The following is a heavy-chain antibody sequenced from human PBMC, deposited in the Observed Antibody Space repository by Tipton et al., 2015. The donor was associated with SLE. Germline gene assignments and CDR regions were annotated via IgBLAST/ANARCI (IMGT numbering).Heavy chain of an antibody. CDR2: IYYGGNT. J-gene: IGHJ2*01. V-gene: IGHV4-4*02. D-gene: IGHD3-3*01. Sequence: SLRLSCAVSRGSITSTNWWNWVRQSPGKGLEWIGEIYYGGNTNYNPSLKSRVTISVDKSKDEISLTLTSVTAADTAVYYCARDYEAQGYFDLWGRGTLVTVSS. CDR1: RGSITSTNW. CDR3: ARDYEAQGYFDL.